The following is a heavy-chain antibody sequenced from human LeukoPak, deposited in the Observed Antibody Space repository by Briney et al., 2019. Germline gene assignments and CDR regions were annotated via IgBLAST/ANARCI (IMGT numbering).Heavy chain of an antibody. V-gene: IGHV3-69-1*02. CDR2: ISSSSAI. CDR1: GFTFSNYN. CDR3: ARESGSSGYYYFDY. J-gene: IGHJ4*02. Sequence: GGSLRLSCAASGFTFSNYNMNWVRQVPGKGLEWVSYISSSSAIYYTHSVRGRFTISRDNAKNSLYLQMNSLRAEDTAVYYCARESGSSGYYYFDYWGQGTLVTVSS. D-gene: IGHD3-22*01.